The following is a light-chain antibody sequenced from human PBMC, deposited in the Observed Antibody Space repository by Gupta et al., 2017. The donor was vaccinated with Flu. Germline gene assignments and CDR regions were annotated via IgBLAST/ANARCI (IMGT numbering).Light chain of an antibody. J-gene: IGLJ3*02. CDR1: SFNIGNNY. CDR3: GTWDNSLSAGV. CDR2: ENN. V-gene: IGLV1-51*02. Sequence: VTLSCSRTSFNIGNNYVSWYQQLPGAAPKLLIYENNKRPSGIPDRFSGSTSGTSATLGITGLQTGDEADYYCGTWDNSLSAGVFGGGTKLTVL.